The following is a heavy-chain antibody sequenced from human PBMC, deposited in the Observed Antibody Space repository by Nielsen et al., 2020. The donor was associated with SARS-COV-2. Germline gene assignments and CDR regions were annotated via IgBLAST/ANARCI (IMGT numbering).Heavy chain of an antibody. Sequence: GESLKISCAASGFTFSSYTMNWVRQAPGKGLEWLSSIRSSTSYIYYADSVEGRFTISRGNAKNSLYLQMNSLRTEDTAVYYCATSGYSSGWIFWGQGTLVTVSS. CDR2: IRSSTSYI. CDR3: ATSGYSSGWIF. D-gene: IGHD6-19*01. J-gene: IGHJ4*02. CDR1: GFTFSSYT. V-gene: IGHV3-21*01.